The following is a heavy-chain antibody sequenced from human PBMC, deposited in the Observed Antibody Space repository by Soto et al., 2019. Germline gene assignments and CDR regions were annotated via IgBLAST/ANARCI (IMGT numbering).Heavy chain of an antibody. CDR3: VRIVGVRGAYDLDY. CDR2: ISYSSGNI. J-gene: IGHJ4*02. CDR1: GFTFSSYS. Sequence: PGGSLRLSCKASGFTFSSYSMNWVRQAPGKGLEWVSYISYSSGNIYYADSVKGRFTISRDNAENSLFLQMNSLKAEDTAVYYYVRIVGVRGAYDLDYWGQGTLVTVS. V-gene: IGHV3-48*01. D-gene: IGHD1-26*01.